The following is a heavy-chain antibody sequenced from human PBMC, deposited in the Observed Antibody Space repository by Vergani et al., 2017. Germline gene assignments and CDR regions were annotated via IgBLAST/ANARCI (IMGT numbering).Heavy chain of an antibody. CDR2: IDPSDSYT. J-gene: IGHJ4*02. V-gene: IGHV5-10-1*03. Sequence: EVQLVQSGAEVKKPGESLRISCKGSGYSFNSYWISWVRQMPGKGLEWMGRIDPSDSYTYYSPSFQGHVTISADKSISTAYLQWSSLKAADTAMYYCARAGYSSSPTHDWGQGTLVTVSS. D-gene: IGHD6-13*01. CDR3: ARAGYSSSPTHD. CDR1: GYSFNSYW.